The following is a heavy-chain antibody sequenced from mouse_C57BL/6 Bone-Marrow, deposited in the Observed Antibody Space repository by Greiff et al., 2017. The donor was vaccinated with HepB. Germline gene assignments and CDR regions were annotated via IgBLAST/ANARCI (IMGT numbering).Heavy chain of an antibody. CDR2: IRSKSNNYAT. V-gene: IGHV10-1*01. J-gene: IGHJ2*01. Sequence: EVNLVESGGGLVQPKGSLKLSCAASGFSFNTYAMNWVRQAPGKGLEWVARIRSKSNNYATYYADSVKDRFTISRDDSESMLYLQMNNLKTEDTAMYYCVRHYDYDEGFDYWGQGTTLTVSS. CDR1: GFSFNTYA. D-gene: IGHD2-4*01. CDR3: VRHYDYDEGFDY.